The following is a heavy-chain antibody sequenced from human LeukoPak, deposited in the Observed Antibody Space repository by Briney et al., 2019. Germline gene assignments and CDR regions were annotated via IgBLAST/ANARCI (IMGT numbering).Heavy chain of an antibody. V-gene: IGHV4-59*01. CDR2: IYYSGST. J-gene: IGHJ4*02. CDR3: ARVDGEVGATNFDY. Sequence: PSETLSLTCTVSGGSISSYYWSWIRQPPGKGLEWIGYIYYSGSTNYNPSLKSRVTISVDTSKNQFSLRLSSVTAADTAVYYCARVDGEVGATNFDYWGQGTLVTVSS. D-gene: IGHD1-26*01. CDR1: GGSISSYY.